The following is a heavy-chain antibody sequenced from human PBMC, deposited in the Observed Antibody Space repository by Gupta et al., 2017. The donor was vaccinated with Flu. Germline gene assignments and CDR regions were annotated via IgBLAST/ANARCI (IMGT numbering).Heavy chain of an antibody. CDR3: ARRDSRSWYLNY. V-gene: IGHV5-51*01. CDR1: YW. J-gene: IGHJ4*02. CDR2: IYPGDSDT. Sequence: YWIGWVRQMPGKGLEWMGIIYPGDSDTRYSPSFQGQVTISADKSISTAYLQWTSLKASDTAMYYCARRDSRSWYLNYWGQGTLVTVSS. D-gene: IGHD6-13*01.